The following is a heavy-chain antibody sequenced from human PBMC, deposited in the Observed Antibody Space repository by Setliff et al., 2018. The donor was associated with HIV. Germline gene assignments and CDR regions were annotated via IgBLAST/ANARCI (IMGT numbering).Heavy chain of an antibody. CDR2: ISSSSSTI. CDR1: GFTFNSYS. Sequence: GGSLRLSCAASGFTFNSYSMNWVRQAPGKGLEWVSSISSSSSTIYYADSVKGRFTVSRDTAKNSLYLQMNSLRAEDTAVYYCARSPYYYDSGGYPPDYWGQGTLVTVSS. V-gene: IGHV3-48*01. D-gene: IGHD3-22*01. J-gene: IGHJ4*02. CDR3: ARSPYYYDSGGYPPDY.